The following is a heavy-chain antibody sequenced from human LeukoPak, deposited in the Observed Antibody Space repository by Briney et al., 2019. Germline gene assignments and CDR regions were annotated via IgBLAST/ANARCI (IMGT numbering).Heavy chain of an antibody. Sequence: SVKVSCKASGGTFSSYAISWVRQAPGQGLEWMGGIIPIFGTANYAQKFQGGVTITADESTSTAYMELSSLRSEDTAVYYCANSIAAAGTDYWGQGTLVTVSS. D-gene: IGHD6-13*01. CDR3: ANSIAAAGTDY. J-gene: IGHJ4*02. CDR2: IIPIFGTA. CDR1: GGTFSSYA. V-gene: IGHV1-69*13.